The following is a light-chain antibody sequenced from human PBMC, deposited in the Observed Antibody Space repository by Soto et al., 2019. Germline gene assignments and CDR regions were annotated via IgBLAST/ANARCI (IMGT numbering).Light chain of an antibody. CDR3: QQYGSSPPGIP. CDR2: GAS. Sequence: EIVLTQSPGTLSLSPGERATLSCRASQSVSSSYLAWYQQKPGQAPRLLIYGASSRATGIPDRFSGSGSGTDFTLTISRLEPEDFAVYYCQQYGSSPPGIPFGQGTKVDIK. V-gene: IGKV3-20*01. CDR1: QSVSSSY. J-gene: IGKJ1*01.